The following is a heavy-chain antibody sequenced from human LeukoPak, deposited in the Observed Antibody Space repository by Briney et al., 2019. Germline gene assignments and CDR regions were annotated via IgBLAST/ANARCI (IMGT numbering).Heavy chain of an antibody. Sequence: AGGSLRLSCAASGFTFTSYAMTWVRLAPGKVLEWLSAISGNGAVAYYADSVKGRFTISRDNSKNTVYLLMNSLRTEDTAVYYCGRSRRINASLYYYMDVWGKGTTVTVSS. J-gene: IGHJ6*03. V-gene: IGHV3-23*01. CDR3: GRSRRINASLYYYMDV. CDR2: ISGNGAVA. CDR1: GFTFTSYA. D-gene: IGHD2-15*01.